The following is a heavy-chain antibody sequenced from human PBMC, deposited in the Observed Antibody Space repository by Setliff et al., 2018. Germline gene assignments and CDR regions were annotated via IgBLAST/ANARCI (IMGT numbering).Heavy chain of an antibody. D-gene: IGHD6-13*01. V-gene: IGHV1-8*03. J-gene: IGHJ4*02. Sequence: GASVKVSCKASGGTFSSYDINWVRQAPGQGLEWMGRINPSSGATIYAQKLQGRVTFTRNTSTNTAYMELSSLISDDSAMYFCARDQGHGITASGPDYWGQGTLVTVSS. CDR1: GGTFSSYD. CDR3: ARDQGHGITASGPDY. CDR2: INPSSGAT.